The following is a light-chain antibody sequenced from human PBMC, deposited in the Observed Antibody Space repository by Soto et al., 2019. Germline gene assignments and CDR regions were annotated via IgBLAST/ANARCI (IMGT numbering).Light chain of an antibody. Sequence: EIVLTQSPGTLSLSPGEGATLSCRASQSVSRNYLAWYQQKPGQAPRLLIYTASRRATGIPDRFSGSGSGTDFTLTISSLEPEDFAVYYCQQRSNLITFGQGTRLEIK. J-gene: IGKJ5*01. CDR2: TAS. CDR3: QQRSNLIT. CDR1: QSVSRNY. V-gene: IGKV3D-20*02.